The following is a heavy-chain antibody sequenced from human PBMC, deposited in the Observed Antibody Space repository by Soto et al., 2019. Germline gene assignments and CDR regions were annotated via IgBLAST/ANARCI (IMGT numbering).Heavy chain of an antibody. Sequence: EVDLVESGGGLVQPGGSLRLSCSASGFNLKDYGMLWVRQAPGKGLEQVAASTYVGGTPYYAQSVKGRFTVSRDNSKNTLYLQMGSLRPEDTGTYFCVKDYSHGRFPDYWGQGTLVTVSS. CDR1: GFNLKDYG. J-gene: IGHJ4*02. CDR2: STYVGGTP. CDR3: VKDYSHGRFPDY. V-gene: IGHV3-64D*06. D-gene: IGHD1-26*01.